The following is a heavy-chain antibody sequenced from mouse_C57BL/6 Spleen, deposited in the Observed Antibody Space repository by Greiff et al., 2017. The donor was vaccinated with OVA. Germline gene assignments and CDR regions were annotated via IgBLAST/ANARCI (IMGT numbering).Heavy chain of an antibody. CDR1: GYAFSSSW. V-gene: IGHV1-82*01. CDR2: IYPGDGDT. Sequence: QVQLQQSGPELVKPGASVKISCKASGYAFSSSWMNWVKQRPGKGLEWIGRIYPGDGDTNYNGKFKGKATLTADKSSSTAYMQLSSLTSEDSAVYFCAREGGPYGYKDAMDYWGQGTSVTFSS. D-gene: IGHD2-2*01. CDR3: AREGGPYGYKDAMDY. J-gene: IGHJ4*01.